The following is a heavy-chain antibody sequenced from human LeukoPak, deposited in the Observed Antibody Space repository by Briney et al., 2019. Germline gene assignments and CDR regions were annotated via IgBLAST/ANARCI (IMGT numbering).Heavy chain of an antibody. D-gene: IGHD2-15*01. CDR3: ARVLKLGYCSGGSCYGRYYYYYYMDV. V-gene: IGHV4-34*01. CDR1: GGSFGGYY. Sequence: PSETLSLTCAVYGGSFGGYYWSWIRQPPGKGLEWIGEINHSGSTNYNPSLKSRVTISVDTSKNQFSLKLSSVTAAETAVYYCARVLKLGYCSGGSCYGRYYYYYYMDVWGKGTTVTVSS. CDR2: INHSGST. J-gene: IGHJ6*03.